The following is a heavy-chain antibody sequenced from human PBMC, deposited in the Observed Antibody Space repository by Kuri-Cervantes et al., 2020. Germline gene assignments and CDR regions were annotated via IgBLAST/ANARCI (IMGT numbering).Heavy chain of an antibody. V-gene: IGHV3-48*02. D-gene: IGHD3-3*01. J-gene: IGHJ6*02. CDR1: GFTFSSYS. CDR2: ISSSSSTI. CDR3: ARQITIFGGGMDV. Sequence: GESLKISCAASGFTFSSYSMNWVRQAPGKGLEWVSYISSSSSTIYYADSVKGRFTISRDNAKNSLYLQMNSLRDEDTAVYYCARQITIFGGGMDVWGQGTTVTVSS.